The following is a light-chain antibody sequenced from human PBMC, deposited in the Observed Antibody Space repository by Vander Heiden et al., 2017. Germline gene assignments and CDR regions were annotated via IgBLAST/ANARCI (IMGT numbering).Light chain of an antibody. Sequence: EIVMTQSPATLSVSPGERATLSCRASQSVSSNLAWYQQKPGQAPRLLIYGASTRATGIPARFSGNGYGTEFTLTISSRQSEDFAVYYCQQYNNWPPLTFGGGTKVEIK. CDR2: GAS. J-gene: IGKJ4*01. V-gene: IGKV3-15*01. CDR3: QQYNNWPPLT. CDR1: QSVSSN.